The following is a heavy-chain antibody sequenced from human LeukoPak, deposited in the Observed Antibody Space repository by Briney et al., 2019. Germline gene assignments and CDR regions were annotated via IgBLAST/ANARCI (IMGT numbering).Heavy chain of an antibody. J-gene: IGHJ4*02. CDR2: ISSSSSSTI. Sequence: GGSLRLSCAASGFTFRSYSMNWVRQAPGKGLEWVAYISSSSSSTIYYADSVKGRFTISRDNAKNSLYLQMNSLRAEDTAVYYCARAYCSSTSCFIFDYWGQGTLVTVSS. CDR1: GFTFRSYS. V-gene: IGHV3-48*01. CDR3: ARAYCSSTSCFIFDY. D-gene: IGHD2-2*01.